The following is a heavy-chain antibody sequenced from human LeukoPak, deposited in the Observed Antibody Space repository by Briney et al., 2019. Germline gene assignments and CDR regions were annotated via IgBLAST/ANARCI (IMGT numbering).Heavy chain of an antibody. CDR3: ARLLTPTGFYYYYMDV. CDR1: GYTFTSYG. V-gene: IGHV1-18*01. J-gene: IGHJ6*03. CDR2: ISAYNGNT. Sequence: EASVKVSCKASGYTFTSYGISWVRQAPGQGLEWMGWISAYNGNTNYAQKLQGRVTMTTDTSTSTAYMELRSLISDDTAVYYCARLLTPTGFYYYYMDVWGKGTTVTVSS. D-gene: IGHD1-1*01.